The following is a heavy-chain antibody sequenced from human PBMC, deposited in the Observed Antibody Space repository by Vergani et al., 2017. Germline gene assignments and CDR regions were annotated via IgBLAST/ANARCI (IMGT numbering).Heavy chain of an antibody. V-gene: IGHV1-3*01. CDR2: INAGNGNT. Sequence: QVQLVQSGAEVKKPGASVKVSCKASGYTFTSYAMHWVRQAPGQRLEWMGWINAGNGNTKYSQKFQGRVTIARDTSASTAYLELSSLRSEDTAVYYCARVHDSGYSVWFDPWGQGTLVTVSS. CDR1: GYTFTSYA. J-gene: IGHJ5*02. CDR3: ARVHDSGYSVWFDP. D-gene: IGHD6-13*01.